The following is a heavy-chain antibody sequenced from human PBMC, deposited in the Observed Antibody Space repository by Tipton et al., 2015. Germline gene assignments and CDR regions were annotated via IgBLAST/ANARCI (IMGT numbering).Heavy chain of an antibody. CDR2: ISSSSSYI. D-gene: IGHD6-13*01. CDR1: GFTFSSYE. Sequence: SLRLSCATSGFTFSSYEMTWVRQAPGKGLEWVSSISSSSSYIYYADSVKGRFTISRDNAKNSLYLQMNSLRAEDTAVYYCARDGQQPPGVDYWGQGTLVTVSS. V-gene: IGHV3-21*01. CDR3: ARDGQQPPGVDY. J-gene: IGHJ4*02.